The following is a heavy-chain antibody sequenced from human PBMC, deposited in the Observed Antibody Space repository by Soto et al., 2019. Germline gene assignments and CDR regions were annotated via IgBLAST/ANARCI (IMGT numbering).Heavy chain of an antibody. V-gene: IGHV3-9*01. Sequence: EAQLVESGGGLVQPGRALRLSCAASGFTFDDYAMHWVRQAPGKGLEWVSGISWNTYIIDYADSVKGRFTISRDNAENSLHLQMTSLRHEDTALYYCEKDRVRGGYGESSSDVWGQGAMVTVSS. CDR3: EKDRVRGGYGESSSDV. D-gene: IGHD3-10*01. CDR1: GFTFDDYA. CDR2: ISWNTYII. J-gene: IGHJ3*01.